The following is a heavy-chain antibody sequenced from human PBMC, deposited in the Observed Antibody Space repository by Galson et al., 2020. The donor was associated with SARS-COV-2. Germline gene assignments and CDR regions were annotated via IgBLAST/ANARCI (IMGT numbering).Heavy chain of an antibody. CDR2: INPADSET. Sequence: GESLKISCKGSGYSFASYWIVWVRQMPGKGLEWMGIINPADSETRYSPSFQGQVTISADKSITTAYLQWSSLRASDTAMYYCGVANSRYCSNCPFDLWGHGTLVTVSS. D-gene: IGHD2-2*01. CDR3: GVANSRYCSNCPFDL. J-gene: IGHJ4*01. CDR1: GYSFASYW. V-gene: IGHV5-51*01.